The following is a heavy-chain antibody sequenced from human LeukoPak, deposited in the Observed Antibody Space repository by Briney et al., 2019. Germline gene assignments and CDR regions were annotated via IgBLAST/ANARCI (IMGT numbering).Heavy chain of an antibody. Sequence: GASVKVSCKASGYTFTSYGISWVRQAPGQGLEWMGWISAYNGNTNYAQKLQGRVTMTTDTSTSTAYMELRSLRSDDTAVYYCARDVGHIVGVTAIPPIWFDPWGQGTLVTVSS. CDR3: ARDVGHIVGVTAIPPIWFDP. V-gene: IGHV1-18*01. D-gene: IGHD2-21*02. J-gene: IGHJ5*02. CDR1: GYTFTSYG. CDR2: ISAYNGNT.